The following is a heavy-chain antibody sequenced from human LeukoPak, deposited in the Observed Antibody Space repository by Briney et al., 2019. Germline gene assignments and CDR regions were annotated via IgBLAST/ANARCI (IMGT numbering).Heavy chain of an antibody. CDR3: ARGIYYYDSSGYDDAFDI. J-gene: IGHJ3*02. V-gene: IGHV3-30-3*01. Sequence: PGRSLRLSCAASGFTFSSYAMHWVRQAPGKGLERVAVISYDGSNKYYADSVKGRFTISRDNSKNTLYLQINSLRAEDTAVYYCARGIYYYDSSGYDDAFDIWGQGTMVTVSS. D-gene: IGHD3-22*01. CDR2: ISYDGSNK. CDR1: GFTFSSYA.